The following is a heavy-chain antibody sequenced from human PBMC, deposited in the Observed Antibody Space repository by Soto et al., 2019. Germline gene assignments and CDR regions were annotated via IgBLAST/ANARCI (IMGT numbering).Heavy chain of an antibody. Sequence: QLQLQESGPGLVKPSETLSLTCSVSGGSINSNAYFWGWIRQPPGKGLEWIGSIYFRGSTYYNPSLRRRSNISVDASGSHFSLMLSSVTAADTVLYCCVIHLRLGENGLDDFDYWGQGALVTISS. J-gene: IGHJ4*02. CDR3: VIHLRLGENGLDDFDY. D-gene: IGHD3-16*01. V-gene: IGHV4-39*01. CDR2: IYFRGST. CDR1: GGSINSNAYF.